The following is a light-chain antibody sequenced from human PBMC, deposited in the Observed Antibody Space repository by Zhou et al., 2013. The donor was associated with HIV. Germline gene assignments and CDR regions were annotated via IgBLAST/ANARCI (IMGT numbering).Light chain of an antibody. V-gene: IGKV1-5*03. CDR3: LQHNSTRT. CDR2: KAS. J-gene: IGKJ1*01. Sequence: DIQMTQSPSTLPAAVGDRVTITCRASQSISTWLAWYQQKPGKAPKLLIYKASILESGVPSRFSGSGSGTEFTLTISSLQPEDFATYYCLQHNSTRTFG. CDR1: QSISTW.